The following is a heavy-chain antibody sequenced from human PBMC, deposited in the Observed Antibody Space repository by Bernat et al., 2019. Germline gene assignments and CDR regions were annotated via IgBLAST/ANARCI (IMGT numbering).Heavy chain of an antibody. J-gene: IGHJ4*02. CDR3: ARVSSGSYD. CDR1: GGSFSGYY. D-gene: IGHD1-26*01. CDR2: INHSGST. Sequence: QLQLQQWGAGLLKPSETLSLTCTVYGGSFSGYYWSWIRQPPGKGLEWIGEINHSGSTNYNPSLKSRVTISVDTSKNQFSLKLSSVTAADTAVYYCARVSSGSYDWGQGTLVTVSS. V-gene: IGHV4-34*01.